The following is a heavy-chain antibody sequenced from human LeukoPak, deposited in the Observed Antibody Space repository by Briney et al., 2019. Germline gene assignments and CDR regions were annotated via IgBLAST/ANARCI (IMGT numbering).Heavy chain of an antibody. J-gene: IGHJ4*02. CDR2: ISSSSSTI. D-gene: IGHD3-22*01. Sequence: GGSLRLSCAASGFTFSSYEMNWVRQAPGKGLEWVSYISSSSSTIYYADSVKGRFTISRDNAKNSLYLQMNSLRAEDTAVYYCARAVPRVNWWDSSGPIDYWGQGTLVTVSS. CDR1: GFTFSSYE. V-gene: IGHV3-48*01. CDR3: ARAVPRVNWWDSSGPIDY.